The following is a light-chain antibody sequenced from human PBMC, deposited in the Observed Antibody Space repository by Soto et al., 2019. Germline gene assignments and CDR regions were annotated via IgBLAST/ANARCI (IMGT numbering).Light chain of an antibody. CDR1: SGSIASNY. CDR3: PSYHSSNVV. V-gene: IGLV6-57*04. J-gene: IGLJ3*02. Sequence: NFMLTQPHSVSESPGKTVTISCTRSSGSIASNYVQWYQQRPGSAPTTVIYEDNQRPSGVPDRFSGSIDSSSNSASLTISRLKTEDEADYYCPSYHSSNVVFGGGTKLTVL. CDR2: EDN.